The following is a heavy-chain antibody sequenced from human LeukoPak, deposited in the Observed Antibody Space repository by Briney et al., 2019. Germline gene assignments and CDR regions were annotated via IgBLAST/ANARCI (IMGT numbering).Heavy chain of an antibody. V-gene: IGHV1-3*01. CDR1: GYTFTSYA. CDR2: INAGNGNT. Sequence: GASVKVSCKASGYTFTSYAMHWVRQAPGQRLEWMGWINAGNGNTKYSQKFQGRVTITRDTSASTAYMELSSLRSEDTAVYYCARVGYYYGSGSPALFDYWGQGTLVTVSS. CDR3: ARVGYYYGSGSPALFDY. D-gene: IGHD3-10*01. J-gene: IGHJ4*02.